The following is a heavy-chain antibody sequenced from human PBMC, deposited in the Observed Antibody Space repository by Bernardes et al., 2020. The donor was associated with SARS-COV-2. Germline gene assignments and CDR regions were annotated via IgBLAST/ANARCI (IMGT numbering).Heavy chain of an antibody. CDR1: AGSFSGYY. Sequence: SETLSLTCAVYAGSFSGYYWSWIRQPPGKGLEWIWEINHRGSTNYNPSLKSRLAISIDTSKNEFSLKLSFVTAADTAVYYCARGREGVVVGDTPRGHYFDDWGQGSRVTVSS. CDR3: ARGREGVVVGDTPRGHYFDD. CDR2: INHRGST. J-gene: IGHJ4*02. V-gene: IGHV4-34*01. D-gene: IGHD2-15*01.